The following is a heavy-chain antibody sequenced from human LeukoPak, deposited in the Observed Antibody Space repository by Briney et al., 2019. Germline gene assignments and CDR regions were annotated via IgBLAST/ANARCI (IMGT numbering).Heavy chain of an antibody. CDR1: GYTFTGYY. D-gene: IGHD1-26*01. Sequence: ASVKVSRKASGYTFTGYYMHWVRQAPGQGLEWMGWINPNSGGTNYAQKFQGRVTMTRDTSISTAYMELSRLRSDDTAVYYCARAAGGAVGATNYWGQGTLVTVSS. CDR3: ARAAGGAVGATNY. CDR2: INPNSGGT. V-gene: IGHV1-2*02. J-gene: IGHJ4*02.